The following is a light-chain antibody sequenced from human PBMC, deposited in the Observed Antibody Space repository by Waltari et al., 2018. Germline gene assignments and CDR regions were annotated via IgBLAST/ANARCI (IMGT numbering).Light chain of an antibody. V-gene: IGLV2-14*03. CDR1: RSDVGFLYY. CDR3: SSSTGTTWV. CDR2: DVS. Sequence: QSALTQPAPVSGSPGQSITISCSGIRSDVGFLYYFSWYQQHAGKAPELMIYDVSNRPSGVSNRFSGSKSGSTASLTISGLQAEDEADYYCSSSTGTTWVFGGGTKVSVL. J-gene: IGLJ3*02.